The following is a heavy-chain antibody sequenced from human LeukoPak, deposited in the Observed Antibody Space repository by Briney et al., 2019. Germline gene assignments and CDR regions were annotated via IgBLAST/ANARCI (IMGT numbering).Heavy chain of an antibody. Sequence: ASVKVSCKVSGYTLTELSMHWVRQAPGKGLEWMGVFDPEDGETIYAQKFQGRVTMTEDTSTDTAYMELSSLRSEDTAVYYCARGRSGSYLDAFDIWGQGTMVTVSS. J-gene: IGHJ3*02. CDR1: GYTLTELS. D-gene: IGHD1-26*01. CDR2: FDPEDGET. CDR3: ARGRSGSYLDAFDI. V-gene: IGHV1-24*01.